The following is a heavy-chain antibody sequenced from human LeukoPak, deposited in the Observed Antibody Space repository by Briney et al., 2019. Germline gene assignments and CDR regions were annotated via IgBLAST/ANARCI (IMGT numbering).Heavy chain of an antibody. V-gene: IGHV3-23*01. CDR3: ARDRGGATLFY. D-gene: IGHD1-26*01. CDR2: MSGDTLST. J-gene: IGHJ4*02. Sequence: GGSLRLSCVASGFTFRDYAMSWVRQAPGKGLEWVSTMSGDTLSTWYADSVKGRFTITRDNAKNTLYLQMNSLRAEDTAVYYCARDRGGATLFYWGQGTLVTVSS. CDR1: GFTFRDYA.